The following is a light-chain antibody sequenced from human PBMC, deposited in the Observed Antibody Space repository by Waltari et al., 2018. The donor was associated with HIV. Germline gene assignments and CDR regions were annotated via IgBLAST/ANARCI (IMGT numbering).Light chain of an antibody. V-gene: IGKV1-39*01. Sequence: DIQMTQSPSSLSASVGDRVTITCRASQSISNYLNWYQHKPGKAPNLLIYTAISLQSGVPSRFSGSGSGTDFTLTINSLQPEEFATYFCQHSYSSPWTFGQGTKVEIQ. J-gene: IGKJ1*01. CDR1: QSISNY. CDR2: TAI. CDR3: QHSYSSPWT.